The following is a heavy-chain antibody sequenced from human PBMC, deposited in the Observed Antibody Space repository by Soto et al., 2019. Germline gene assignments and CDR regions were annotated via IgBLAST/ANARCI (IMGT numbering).Heavy chain of an antibody. D-gene: IGHD3-3*01. CDR2: LVVGSGNT. Sequence: SVKVSCKAPGFMFTSSAVQWVRQPRIQRLEWIGWLVVGSGNTHYAQHFQERVSLTRNMSTGTDYMELSSLRSEDTAVYYCSAVPVLRFLKWLPAYFDYWGQGTLVTVSS. CDR1: GFMFTSSA. V-gene: IGHV1-58*01. J-gene: IGHJ4*02. CDR3: SAVPVLRFLKWLPAYFDY.